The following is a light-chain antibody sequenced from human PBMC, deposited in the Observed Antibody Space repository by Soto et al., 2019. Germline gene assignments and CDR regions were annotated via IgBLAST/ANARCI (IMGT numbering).Light chain of an antibody. CDR1: SSDVGGYNF. CDR2: DVN. Sequence: QSVLTQPASVSGSPGQSITISCTRTSSDVGGYNFVSWYQQHPGKAPRLIIYDVNYRPSGVSNRFSGSKSGSTASLTISGLQAEDEADYYCSSYTSSSTYVFGTGTKVTVL. V-gene: IGLV2-14*01. J-gene: IGLJ1*01. CDR3: SSYTSSSTYV.